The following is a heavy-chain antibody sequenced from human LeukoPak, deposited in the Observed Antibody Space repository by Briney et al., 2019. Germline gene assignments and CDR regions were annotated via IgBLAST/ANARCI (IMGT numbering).Heavy chain of an antibody. V-gene: IGHV3-21*04. J-gene: IGHJ4*02. D-gene: IGHD2-15*01. CDR3: ARSYCSGGSCYPAY. Sequence: DSVKGRLTISRDKAKNSLYLQMNSLRAEDTAVYYCARSYCSGGSCYPAYWGQGTLVTVSS.